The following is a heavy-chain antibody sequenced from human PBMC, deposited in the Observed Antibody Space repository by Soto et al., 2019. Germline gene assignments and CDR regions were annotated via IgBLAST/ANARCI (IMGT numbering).Heavy chain of an antibody. V-gene: IGHV3-33*01. J-gene: IGHJ5*02. CDR3: ARERISMVRGGSSNWFDP. D-gene: IGHD3-10*01. CDR2: IWYDGSNK. CDR1: GFTFSSYG. Sequence: QVQLVESGGGVVQPGRSLRLSCAASGFTFSSYGMHWVRQAPGKGLEWVAVIWYDGSNKYYADSVKGRFTISRDNSKNTLYLQMTGLRAEETAVYYCARERISMVRGGSSNWFDPWGQGTLVTVSS.